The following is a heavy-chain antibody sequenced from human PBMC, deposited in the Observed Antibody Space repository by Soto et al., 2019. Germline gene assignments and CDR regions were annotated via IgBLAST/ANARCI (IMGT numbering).Heavy chain of an antibody. CDR1: GYSFTSYL. D-gene: IGHD1-26*01. Sequence: GESLKISCNGSGYSFTSYLISWVRQMPGKGLEWMGRIDASDSYTTYGPSFQGHVNISAVKSISTAYLQWSRLKASNTAMYYSAALARTQVGDAFDIWGQGTMVTVSS. J-gene: IGHJ3*02. CDR3: AALARTQVGDAFDI. CDR2: IDASDSYT. V-gene: IGHV5-10-1*01.